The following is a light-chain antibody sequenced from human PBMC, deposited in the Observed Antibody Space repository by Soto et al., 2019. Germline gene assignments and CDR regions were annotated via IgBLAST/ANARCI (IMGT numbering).Light chain of an antibody. CDR1: QGISSY. CDR2: AAS. CDR3: QQYYSYPYT. J-gene: IGKJ2*01. Sequence: AIRMTQSPSSLSASTGDRVTITCRASQGISSYLAWYQQKPGKAPKLLIYAASTLQSGVPSRFSGRGSGTDFTHTISCLQSEDFATSYCQQYYSYPYTFGQGNQLEIK. V-gene: IGKV1-8*01.